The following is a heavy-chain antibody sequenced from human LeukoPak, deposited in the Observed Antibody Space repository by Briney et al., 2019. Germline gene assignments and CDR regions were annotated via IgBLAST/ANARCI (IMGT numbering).Heavy chain of an antibody. CDR3: ASSREQQLGWYFDL. Sequence: GGSLRLSCAASGFTFSSYSMNWVRQAPGKGLEWVSYISSSSSTIYYADSVKGRFTISRDNAKNSLYLQMNSLRAEDTAVYYCASSREQQLGWYFDLWGRGTLVTVSS. D-gene: IGHD6-13*01. CDR2: ISSSSSTI. J-gene: IGHJ2*01. V-gene: IGHV3-48*04. CDR1: GFTFSSYS.